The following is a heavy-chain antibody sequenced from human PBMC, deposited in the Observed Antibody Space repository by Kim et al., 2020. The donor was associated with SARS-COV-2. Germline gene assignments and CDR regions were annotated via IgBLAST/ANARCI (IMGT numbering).Heavy chain of an antibody. V-gene: IGHV4-34*01. Sequence: SETLSLTCAVYGGSFSGYYWSWIRQPPGKGLEWIGEINHSGSTNYNPSLKSRVTISVDTSKNQFSLKLSSVTAADTAVYYCARGRRIWFGELTGMLDYWGQGTLVTVSS. D-gene: IGHD3-10*01. CDR1: GGSFSGYY. CDR3: ARGRRIWFGELTGMLDY. J-gene: IGHJ4*02. CDR2: INHSGST.